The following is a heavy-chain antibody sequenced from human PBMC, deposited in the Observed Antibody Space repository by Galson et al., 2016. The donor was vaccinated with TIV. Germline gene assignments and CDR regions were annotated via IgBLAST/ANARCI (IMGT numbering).Heavy chain of an antibody. CDR2: ISAYDGHT. Sequence: SVKVSCKASGYTFINYGITWVRQAPGQGLEWMGWISAYDGHTNYALKFQGRVTMTTDTATRTAYMDLRSLTSDAAAVYYCARDMGHLDPWGQGTLVTVSS. V-gene: IGHV1-18*01. CDR1: GYTFINYG. D-gene: IGHD3-10*01. J-gene: IGHJ5*02. CDR3: ARDMGHLDP.